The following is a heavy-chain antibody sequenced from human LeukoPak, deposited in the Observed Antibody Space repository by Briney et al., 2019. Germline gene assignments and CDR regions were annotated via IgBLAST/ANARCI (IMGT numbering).Heavy chain of an antibody. Sequence: ASVKVSCKASGYTFTGYYMHWVRRAPGQGLEWMGWINPNSGGTNYAQKFQGRVTMTRDTSISTAYMELSRLRSDDTAVYYCARGGIAAAGGRAFPFGDWGQGTLVTVSS. D-gene: IGHD6-13*01. CDR2: INPNSGGT. CDR1: GYTFTGYY. J-gene: IGHJ4*02. CDR3: ARGGIAAAGGRAFPFGD. V-gene: IGHV1-2*02.